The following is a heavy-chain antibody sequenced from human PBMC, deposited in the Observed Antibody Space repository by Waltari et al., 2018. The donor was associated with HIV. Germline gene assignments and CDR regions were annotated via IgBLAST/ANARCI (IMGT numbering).Heavy chain of an antibody. CDR3: ARNGGSSYAYYFDY. CDR2: IYYSGSATYT. V-gene: IGHV4-59*01. CDR1: PGSFNGYY. Sequence: QVQLQESGPGLVKPSETLSLTCTVSPGSFNGYYWSWVRQPPGKGLEWIGYIYYSGSATYTSYNPSLKSRVTISLDTSKKQFSLRLSSVTAADTATYSCARNGGSSYAYYFDYWGQGTLVNVSS. J-gene: IGHJ4*02. D-gene: IGHD3-16*01.